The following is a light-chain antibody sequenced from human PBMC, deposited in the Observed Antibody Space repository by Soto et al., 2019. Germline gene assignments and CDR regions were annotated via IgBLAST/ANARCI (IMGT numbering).Light chain of an antibody. CDR2: DES. Sequence: DIVLTQSPATLSLSPGERATLACRASQSVGSSLSGYQQRPGQAPRLLFYDESHRATGIPAMFIGSRSGTDFTLTISSLEPEDFAVDYCQQRANWPHTFGGGTKVEIK. CDR1: QSVGSS. J-gene: IGKJ4*01. V-gene: IGKV3-11*01. CDR3: QQRANWPHT.